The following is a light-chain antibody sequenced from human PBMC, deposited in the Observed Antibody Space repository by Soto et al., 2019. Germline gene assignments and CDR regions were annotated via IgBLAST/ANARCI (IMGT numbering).Light chain of an antibody. V-gene: IGKV1-27*01. CDR1: QGIRNF. CDR3: QKYSSVPV. J-gene: IGKJ3*01. Sequence: DIQMTQSPTSLSASVGDRVTITCRASQGIRNFVAWYQQKPGKAPKLLIYAASTLQSGVPSRFNGSGSGTDFTLTIISLQAEHVATYSCQKYSSVPVFGPGTKVEIK. CDR2: AAS.